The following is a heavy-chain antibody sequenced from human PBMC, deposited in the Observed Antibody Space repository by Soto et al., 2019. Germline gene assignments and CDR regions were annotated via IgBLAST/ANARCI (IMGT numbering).Heavy chain of an antibody. CDR1: GGSISSGGYY. V-gene: IGHV4-31*03. CDR2: IYDSGST. Sequence: SETLSLTCTISGGSISSGGYYWSWIRQHPGKGLEWIGNIYDSGSTSYNPSLKSRVTMSVDTSKNQFSLRLTSVTAADTAVYFCARGSSSYYDYGMDVWGQGTTVTVSS. CDR3: ARGSSSYYDYGMDV. J-gene: IGHJ6*02. D-gene: IGHD6-6*01.